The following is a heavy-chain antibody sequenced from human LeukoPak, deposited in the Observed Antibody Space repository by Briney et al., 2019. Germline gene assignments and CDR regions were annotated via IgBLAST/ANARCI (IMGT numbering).Heavy chain of an antibody. CDR2: ISAYKGNT. D-gene: IGHD3-22*01. CDR1: GYTFTTYG. V-gene: IGHV1-18*01. J-gene: IGHJ6*02. CDR3: ARQHSSGYYSPHYYYGMDV. Sequence: ASVTVSCQASGYTFTTYGISWVRQAPGQGLEWMGWISAYKGNTNYAQKLQGRVTMTTETSTSTAYMELRSLRSDDPAVYYCARQHSSGYYSPHYYYGMDVWGQGTTVTVSS.